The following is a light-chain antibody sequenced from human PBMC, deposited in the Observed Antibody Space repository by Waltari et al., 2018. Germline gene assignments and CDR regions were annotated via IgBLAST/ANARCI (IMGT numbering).Light chain of an antibody. CDR1: ESLLSPSNNMNY. V-gene: IGKV4-1*01. J-gene: IGKJ3*01. CDR2: FTS. CDR3: QQYFRGPIS. Sequence: DIVMTQSPDSLAVSLGERATITCHSSESLLSPSNNMNYLAWYQQRPGQPPRLLIYFTSTRESGVPDRFSGSGSGTDFTLTISSPQTEDVATYFCQQYFRGPISFGPGTKLEMK.